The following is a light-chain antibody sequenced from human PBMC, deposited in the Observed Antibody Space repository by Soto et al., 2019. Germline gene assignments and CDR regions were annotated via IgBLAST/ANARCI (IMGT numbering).Light chain of an antibody. J-gene: IGKJ1*01. CDR3: QQYNSFPWT. CDR2: KAS. Sequence: DIQMTQSPSTLSASVGDRVTITCRAGQSVNNWLAWFQQKPGKAPRLLIYKASNLQSGVPSRFSGSGSGTQFALTINSLQPDDFASYYCQQYNSFPWTFGQGTKVDIK. CDR1: QSVNNW. V-gene: IGKV1-5*03.